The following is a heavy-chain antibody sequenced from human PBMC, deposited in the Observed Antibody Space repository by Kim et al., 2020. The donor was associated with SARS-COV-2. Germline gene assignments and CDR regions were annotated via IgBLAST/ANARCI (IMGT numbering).Heavy chain of an antibody. V-gene: IGHV1-69*13. D-gene: IGHD6-6*01. CDR2: IIPIFGTA. Sequence: SVKVSCKASGGTFSSYAISWVRQAPGQGLEWMGGIIPIFGTANYAQKFQGRVTITADESTSTAYMELSSLRSEDTAVYYCARALWQLADARYYYDGMDVWGQGTTVTVSS. CDR1: GGTFSSYA. J-gene: IGHJ6*02. CDR3: ARALWQLADARYYYDGMDV.